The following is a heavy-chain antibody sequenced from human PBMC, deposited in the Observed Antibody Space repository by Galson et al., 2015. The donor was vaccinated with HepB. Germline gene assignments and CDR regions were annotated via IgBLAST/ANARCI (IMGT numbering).Heavy chain of an antibody. J-gene: IGHJ4*02. CDR3: MRDLHNGSGSTVGV. V-gene: IGHV1-69*13. CDR1: GGTFTTYA. CDR2: IIPVFGTT. D-gene: IGHD3-10*01. Sequence: SVKVSCKASGGTFTTYAFAWVRQAPGQGLEWMGGIIPVFGTTTYAQKFQDRVTITADESTSTAYMELKSLRSDDTAIYYCMRDLHNGSGSTVGVWGQGTLGTGSS.